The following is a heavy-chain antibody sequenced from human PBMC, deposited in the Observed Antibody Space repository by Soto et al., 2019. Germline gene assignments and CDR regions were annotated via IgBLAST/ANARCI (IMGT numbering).Heavy chain of an antibody. D-gene: IGHD3-3*01. V-gene: IGHV1-69*06. CDR2: IIPIFDTI. J-gene: IGHJ4*02. CDR3: ASPLKWSGYYIAFDY. CDR1: GATFSSFA. Sequence: QVQLLQSGAEVKKPGSSVKVSCKASGATFSSFAFSWVRQAPGQGLEWMGVIIPIFDTIKFAQKFQGRVTFTADKSTGTAYMELSSLTSEDTAVYYCASPLKWSGYYIAFDYWGQGTLVIVSS.